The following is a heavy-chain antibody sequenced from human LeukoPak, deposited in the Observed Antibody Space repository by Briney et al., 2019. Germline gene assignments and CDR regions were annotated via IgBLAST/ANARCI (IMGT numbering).Heavy chain of an antibody. CDR2: IIPIFGTA. V-gene: IGHV1-69*13. D-gene: IGHD3-9*01. Sequence: GASVKVSCKASGGTFSSYAISWVRQAPGQGLEWMGGIIPIFGTANYAQKFQGRVTITADESTSTAYMELRSLRSDDTAVYYCARDDYDISTGHVYGMDVWGQGTTVTVSS. CDR1: GGTFSSYA. CDR3: ARDDYDISTGHVYGMDV. J-gene: IGHJ6*02.